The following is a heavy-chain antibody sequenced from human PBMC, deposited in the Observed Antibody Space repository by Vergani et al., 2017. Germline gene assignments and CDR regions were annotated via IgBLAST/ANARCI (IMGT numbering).Heavy chain of an antibody. CDR3: ARGRGGSYRPGAFDI. J-gene: IGHJ3*02. CDR2: IYYSGST. Sequence: QVQLQESGPGLVKPSETLSLTCTVSGGSISSYYWSWIRQPPGKGLEWIGYIYYSGSTNYNPSLKSRVTISVDTSKNQFSLKLSSVTAADTAVYYCARGRGGSYRPGAFDIWGQGTMVTVSS. V-gene: IGHV4-59*01. CDR1: GGSISSYY. D-gene: IGHD1-26*01.